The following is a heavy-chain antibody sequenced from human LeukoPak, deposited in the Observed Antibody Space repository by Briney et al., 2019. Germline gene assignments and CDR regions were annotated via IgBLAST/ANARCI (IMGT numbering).Heavy chain of an antibody. CDR2: INPNSGGT. CDR1: GYTFTGYY. Sequence: GASVKVSCKASGYTFTGYYMHWVRQAPGQGLEWMGWINPNSGGTNYAQKFQGRVTMTRDTSISTAYMELSRLRSDDTAVYYCAKYYYDSSGYYYGLDPWGQGTLVTVSS. D-gene: IGHD3-22*01. V-gene: IGHV1-2*02. J-gene: IGHJ5*02. CDR3: AKYYYDSSGYYYGLDP.